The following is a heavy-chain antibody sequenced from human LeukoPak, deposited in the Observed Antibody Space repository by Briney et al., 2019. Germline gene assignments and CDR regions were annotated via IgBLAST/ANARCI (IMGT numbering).Heavy chain of an antibody. Sequence: ASETLSLTCTVSGGSISSGGYYWRWIRQHPGKGLEWIGYIYYSGSTYYNPSLKSRVTISVDTSKNQFSLKLSSVTAADTAVYYCARGWTAAGNNWFDPWGQGTLVTVSS. CDR1: GGSISSGGYY. V-gene: IGHV4-31*03. CDR2: IYYSGST. CDR3: ARGWTAAGNNWFDP. D-gene: IGHD6-13*01. J-gene: IGHJ5*02.